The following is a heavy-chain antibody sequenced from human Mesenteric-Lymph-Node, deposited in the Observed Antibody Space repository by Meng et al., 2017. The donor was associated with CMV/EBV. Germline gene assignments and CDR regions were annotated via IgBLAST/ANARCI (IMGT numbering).Heavy chain of an antibody. J-gene: IGHJ4*02. Sequence: QVQLVQSRAEVGKPGASVRVSCKASGYTFIDYYINWVRQAPGQGLEWMGRINPKTGGRSYAQNFQGRVTMTRDPSINTAYMEVNRLNSDDTAMYYCARDRDTDWYSPFDYWGPGTLVTVSS. CDR3: ARDRDTDWYSPFDY. D-gene: IGHD3-9*01. V-gene: IGHV1-2*06. CDR2: INPKTGGR. CDR1: GYTFIDYY.